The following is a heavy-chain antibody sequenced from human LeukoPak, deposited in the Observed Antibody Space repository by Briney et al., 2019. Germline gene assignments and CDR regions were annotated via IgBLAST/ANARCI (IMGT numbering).Heavy chain of an antibody. Sequence: KTSETLSLTCTVSGGSISSGGYYWSWIRQHPGKGLEWIGYIYYSGSTYYNPSLKSRVTISVDTSKNQFSLKLSSVTAADTAVYYCAREIQPQGWLFRGWSPNDAFGIWGQGTMVTVSS. CDR2: IYYSGST. J-gene: IGHJ3*02. CDR3: AREIQPQGWLFRGWSPNDAFGI. V-gene: IGHV4-31*03. D-gene: IGHD3-22*01. CDR1: GGSISSGGYY.